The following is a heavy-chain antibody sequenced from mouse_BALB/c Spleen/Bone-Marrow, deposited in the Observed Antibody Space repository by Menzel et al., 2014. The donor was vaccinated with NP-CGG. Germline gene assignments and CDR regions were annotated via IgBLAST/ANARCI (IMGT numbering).Heavy chain of an antibody. CDR3: SRERTEGAMDS. Sequence: ASGLGLVKPSQSLSLPCSVTGYSITSGYYWNWIRQFPGNGLEWMGYISYDGSNNYNPSLKNRVSITRDTSKXQFFLRLISVTAEDSATYYCSRERTEGAMDSWGQGTSVTVSS. J-gene: IGHJ4*01. CDR1: GYSITSGYY. V-gene: IGHV3-6*02. CDR2: ISYDGSN.